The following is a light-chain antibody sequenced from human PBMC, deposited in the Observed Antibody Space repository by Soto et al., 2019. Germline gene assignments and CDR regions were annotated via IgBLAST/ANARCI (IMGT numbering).Light chain of an antibody. J-gene: IGLJ3*02. V-gene: IGLV8-61*01. Sequence: QTVVTQEPSFSVSPGRTVTLTCGLSSGSVSINYYPSWYQQTPGQAPRTLIYSTNTRSSGVPDRFSGSILGNTAALTITGAQADDESDYYCVLYMGSGIWVFGGGTKLTVL. CDR1: SGSVSINYY. CDR3: VLYMGSGIWV. CDR2: STN.